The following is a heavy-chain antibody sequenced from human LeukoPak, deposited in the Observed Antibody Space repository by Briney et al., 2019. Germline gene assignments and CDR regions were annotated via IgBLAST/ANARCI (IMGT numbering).Heavy chain of an antibody. CDR2: IIPILGTS. D-gene: IGHD3-22*01. CDR3: ATTRDYYENSGYTLLQD. J-gene: IGHJ1*01. Sequence: SVKVSCKASGSTFSTYAINWVRQAPGQGLEWLGGIIPILGTSNYAQSLQGRVTITADESSGTAYMALSSLRSEDTAIYYCATTRDYYENSGYTLLQDWGQGTLVTVSS. CDR1: GSTFSTYA. V-gene: IGHV1-69*13.